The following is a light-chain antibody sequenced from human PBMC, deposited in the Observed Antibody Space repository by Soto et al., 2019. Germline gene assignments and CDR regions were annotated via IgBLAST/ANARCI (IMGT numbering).Light chain of an antibody. J-gene: IGLJ2*01. V-gene: IGLV4-69*01. Sequence: QPVLTQSPSASASLGASAKLTCTLSSGHSSYAIAWHQQQPEKGPRYWMKLNSDGSHSKGDGIPDRFSGSSSGAERYLTISSLQSEDEADYYCQTWGTGIVVFGGGTKLTVL. CDR2: LNSDGSH. CDR1: SGHSSYA. CDR3: QTWGTGIVV.